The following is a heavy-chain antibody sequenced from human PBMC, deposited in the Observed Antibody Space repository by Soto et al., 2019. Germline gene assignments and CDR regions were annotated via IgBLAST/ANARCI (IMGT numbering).Heavy chain of an antibody. V-gene: IGHV1-2*02. J-gene: IGHJ6*02. CDR3: ARDLRVRGVVWYYYGMDV. CDR2: INPNSGGT. D-gene: IGHD3-10*01. CDR1: GYTFTGYY. Sequence: GASVTVSCKASGYTFTGYYMHWVRQAPGQGLEWMGWINPNSGGTNYAQKFQGRVTMTRDTSISTAYMELSRLGSDDTAVYYCARDLRVRGVVWYYYGMDVWGQGTTVTVS.